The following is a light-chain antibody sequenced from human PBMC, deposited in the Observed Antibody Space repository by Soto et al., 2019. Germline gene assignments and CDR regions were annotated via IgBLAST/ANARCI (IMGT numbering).Light chain of an antibody. V-gene: IGKV1-12*01. J-gene: IGKJ2*02. CDR2: AAS. CDR3: QQAKPNSFPRT. CDR1: QDISSW. Sequence: DIQMTQSPSSVSASVGDRVTITCRASQDISSWLAWYQQKPGKAPKLLIYAASSLQSGVPSRFSGSGSGTDFTLTISSLQPEDFATYYCQQAKPNSFPRTFSQGTKLEIK.